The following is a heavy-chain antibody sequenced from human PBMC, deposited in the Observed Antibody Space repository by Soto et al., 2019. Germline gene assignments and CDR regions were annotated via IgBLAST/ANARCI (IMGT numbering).Heavy chain of an antibody. Sequence: GGSLRLSCAASGFAFSYYGMNWVRQAPGKGLEWISYISRSSSTIYYADSVKGRFTISRDNAKNSLYLQMNGLRAEETAVYHCARLSGFGDLLYGDFDYWGQGTLVTVSS. CDR3: ARLSGFGDLLYGDFDY. CDR1: GFAFSYYG. D-gene: IGHD3-10*01. CDR2: ISRSSSTI. V-gene: IGHV3-48*01. J-gene: IGHJ4*02.